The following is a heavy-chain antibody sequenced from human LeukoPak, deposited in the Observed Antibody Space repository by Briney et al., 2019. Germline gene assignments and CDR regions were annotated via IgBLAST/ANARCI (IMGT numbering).Heavy chain of an antibody. CDR3: AKDQGSYYGKGHFDY. CDR1: GFTFSSYA. V-gene: IGHV3-23*01. J-gene: IGHJ4*02. Sequence: PGGSLRLSCAASGFTFSSYAMSWVRQAPGKGLEWVSVISGSGGSTYYAGSVKGRFTISRDNSNNTLYLQMNSLRAEDTAVYYCAKDQGSYYGKGHFDYWGQGTLVAVSS. CDR2: ISGSGGST. D-gene: IGHD1-26*01.